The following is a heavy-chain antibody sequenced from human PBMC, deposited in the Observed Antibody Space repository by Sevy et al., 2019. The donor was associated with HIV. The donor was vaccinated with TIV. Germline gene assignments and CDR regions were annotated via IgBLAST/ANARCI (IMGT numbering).Heavy chain of an antibody. CDR3: ARVPRSTTVTTDFDY. CDR1: GGSFSSGDYY. V-gene: IGHV4-30-4*01. CDR2: IYYSGRT. J-gene: IGHJ4*02. Sequence: SETLSLTCTVSGGSFSSGDYYWSWIRQPPGKGLEWIGYIYYSGRTYYNPSLKSRVTISVDTSKNQFSLKLSSVTAADTAVYYCARVPRSTTVTTDFDYWGQGTLVTVSS. D-gene: IGHD4-17*01.